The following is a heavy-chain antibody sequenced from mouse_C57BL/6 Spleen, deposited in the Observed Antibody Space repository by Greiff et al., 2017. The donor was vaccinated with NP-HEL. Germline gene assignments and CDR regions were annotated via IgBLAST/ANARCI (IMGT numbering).Heavy chain of an antibody. J-gene: IGHJ4*01. V-gene: IGHV14-3*01. Sequence: EVQLQQSVAELVRPGASVKLSCTASGFNIKNTYMHWVKQRPEQGLEWIGRIDPANGNTKYAPKFQGKATITADTSSDTAYRQLSSLTSEDTAIYYCAKTTVRDYYAMDYWGQGTSVTVSS. CDR3: AKTTVRDYYAMDY. D-gene: IGHD1-1*01. CDR2: IDPANGNT. CDR1: GFNIKNTY.